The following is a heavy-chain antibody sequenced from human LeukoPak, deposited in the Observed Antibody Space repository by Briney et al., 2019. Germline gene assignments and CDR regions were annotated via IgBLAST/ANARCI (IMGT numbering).Heavy chain of an antibody. CDR1: GGSFSGYY. CDR3: AAGAGSLRAPKYFQH. Sequence: SETLSLTCAVYGGSFSGYYWSWIRQPPGKGLEWIGEINHSGSTNYNPSLKSRVTISVDTSKNQFSLKLSSVTAADTAVYYCAAGAGSLRAPKYFQHWGLGTLVTVSS. D-gene: IGHD6-13*01. V-gene: IGHV4-34*01. CDR2: INHSGST. J-gene: IGHJ1*01.